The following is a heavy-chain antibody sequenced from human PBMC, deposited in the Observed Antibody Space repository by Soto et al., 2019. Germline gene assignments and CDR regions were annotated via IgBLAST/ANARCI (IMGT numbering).Heavy chain of an antibody. V-gene: IGHV1-18*01. CDR2: ISGYNGNT. J-gene: IGHJ4*02. D-gene: IGHD3-16*01. Sequence: QVPLVQSGAEVKKPGASVKVSCRASGYTFTSYGISWVRQAPGQGREWMGWISGYNGNTNQSPRFQGSLTMTTDTPTSTAYMELRSLISDDPAIYYCARDERAHWGNSGYVDYWGQGPVVTVSS. CDR3: ARDERAHWGNSGYVDY. CDR1: GYTFTSYG.